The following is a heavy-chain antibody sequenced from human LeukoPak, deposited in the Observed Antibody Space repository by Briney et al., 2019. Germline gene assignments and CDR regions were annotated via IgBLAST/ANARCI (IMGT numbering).Heavy chain of an antibody. J-gene: IGHJ4*02. CDR3: ARRRYTSGYLDY. Sequence: TLSLTCTVSGGSISSGGYYWSWIRQHPGKGLEWIGYIYYSGSTNYNPSLKSRVTMSIDTSKSQFSLKLTSVTAADTAVYYCARRRYTSGYLDYWGQGTLVTVSS. CDR1: GGSISSGGYY. V-gene: IGHV4-61*08. D-gene: IGHD3-22*01. CDR2: IYYSGST.